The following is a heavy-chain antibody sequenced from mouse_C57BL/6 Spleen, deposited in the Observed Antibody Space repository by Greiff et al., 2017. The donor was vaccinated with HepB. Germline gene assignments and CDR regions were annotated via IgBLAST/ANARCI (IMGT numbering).Heavy chain of an antibody. V-gene: IGHV5-17*01. D-gene: IGHD2-4*01. CDR2: ISSGSSTI. Sequence: EVQLVESGGGLVKPGGSLKLSCAASGFTFSDYGMHWVRQAPEKGLEWVAYISSGSSTIYYAHTVKGRFTISRDNAKNTLFLQMTTPGSEDAAMYYCARDYDYDVGYWGQGTTVTVSS. CDR1: GFTFSDYG. CDR3: ARDYDYDVGY. J-gene: IGHJ2*01.